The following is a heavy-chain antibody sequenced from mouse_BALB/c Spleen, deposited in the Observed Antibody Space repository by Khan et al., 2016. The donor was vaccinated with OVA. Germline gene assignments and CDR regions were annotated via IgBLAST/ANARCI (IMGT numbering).Heavy chain of an antibody. D-gene: IGHD1-1*01. CDR1: GFTFSSYA. J-gene: IGHJ1*01. CDR3: AREYDYGSGYFDV. Sequence: EVQLVESGGGLVKPGGSLILSCAASGFTFSSYAMSWVRQTPEKRLEWVASISRGGSTSYSDSVKGRFTIPRDNARNIWYLQMSRWRSEETAMYYCAREYDYGSGYFDVWGAGTTVTVSS. CDR2: ISRGGST. V-gene: IGHV5-6-5*01.